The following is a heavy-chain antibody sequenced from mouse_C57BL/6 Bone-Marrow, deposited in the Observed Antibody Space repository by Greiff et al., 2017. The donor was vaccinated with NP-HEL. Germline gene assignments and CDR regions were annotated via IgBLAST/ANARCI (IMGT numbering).Heavy chain of an antibody. J-gene: IGHJ3*01. D-gene: IGHD1-1*01. Sequence: EVQGVESVAELVRPGASVKLSCTASGFNIKNTYMHWVKQRPEQGLEWIGRIDPANGNTKYAPKFQGKATITADTSSNTAYLQLSSLTSEDTAIYYCAYYYGSSPWFAYWGQGTLVTVSA. V-gene: IGHV14-3*01. CDR3: AYYYGSSPWFAY. CDR1: GFNIKNTY. CDR2: IDPANGNT.